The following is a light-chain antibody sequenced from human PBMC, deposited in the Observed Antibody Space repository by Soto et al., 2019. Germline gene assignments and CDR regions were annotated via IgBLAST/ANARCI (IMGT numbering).Light chain of an antibody. CDR2: AAS. CDR1: QTISSW. Sequence: DIQMTQSPSTLSGSVGDRVTIPCRASQTISSWLAWYQQKPGKAPKLLIYAASSLQSGVPSRFSGTGSGTEFTLTVSSLQPEDFATYYCQQHASYPRDFGQGTKVDIK. V-gene: IGKV1-5*01. J-gene: IGKJ1*01. CDR3: QQHASYPRD.